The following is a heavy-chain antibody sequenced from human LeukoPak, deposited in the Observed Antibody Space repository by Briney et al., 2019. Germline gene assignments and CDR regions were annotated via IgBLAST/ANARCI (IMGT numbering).Heavy chain of an antibody. CDR2: ISSSSSYI. Sequence: GGSLRLSCVASGFTFRGYAMSWVRQAPGKGLEWVSSISSSSSYIYYADSVKGRFTISRDNAKNSLYLQMNSLRAEDTAVYYCAYYGSGTPFDYWGQGTLVTVSS. V-gene: IGHV3-21*01. CDR3: AYYGSGTPFDY. J-gene: IGHJ4*02. D-gene: IGHD3-10*01. CDR1: GFTFRGYA.